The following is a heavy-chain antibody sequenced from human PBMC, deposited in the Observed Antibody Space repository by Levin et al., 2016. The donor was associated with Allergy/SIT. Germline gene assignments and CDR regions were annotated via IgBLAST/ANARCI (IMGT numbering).Heavy chain of an antibody. Sequence: WVRQAPGQGLEWMGGIIPIFGTANYAQKFQGRVTITADESTSTAYMELSSLRSEDTAVYYCAREGYCSSTSCPKKYYYYYGMDVWGQGTTVTVSS. D-gene: IGHD2-2*01. CDR2: IIPIFGTA. V-gene: IGHV1-69*01. CDR3: AREGYCSSTSCPKKYYYYYGMDV. J-gene: IGHJ6*02.